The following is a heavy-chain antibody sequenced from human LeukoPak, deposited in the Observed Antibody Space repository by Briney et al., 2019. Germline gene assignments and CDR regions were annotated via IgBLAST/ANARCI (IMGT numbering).Heavy chain of an antibody. V-gene: IGHV4-59*12. CDR3: ARENRVVATIW. Sequence: KPSETLSLTCTVSGGSISSYYWSWIRQPPGKGLEWIGYIYYSGSTYYNPSLKSRVTISVDTSKNQFSLKLSSVTAADTAVYYCARENRVVATIWWGQGTLVTVSS. D-gene: IGHD5-12*01. CDR2: IYYSGST. J-gene: IGHJ4*02. CDR1: GGSISSYY.